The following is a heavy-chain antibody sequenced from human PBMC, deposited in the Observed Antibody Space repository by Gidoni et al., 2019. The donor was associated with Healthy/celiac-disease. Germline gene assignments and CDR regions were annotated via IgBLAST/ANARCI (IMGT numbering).Heavy chain of an antibody. J-gene: IGHJ5*02. CDR2: SYTSGST. Sequence: QVQLQESGPGLVTPSQTLSLTCTVSGGSISSGSYYWSWIRQPAGKGLEWIGRSYTSGSTNYNPSLKSRVTISVDTSKNQFSRKLSAVTAADTAVYYWARGIPGRGWFDPWGQGTLVTVSS. D-gene: IGHD2-21*01. CDR1: GGSISSGSYY. CDR3: ARGIPGRGWFDP. V-gene: IGHV4-61*02.